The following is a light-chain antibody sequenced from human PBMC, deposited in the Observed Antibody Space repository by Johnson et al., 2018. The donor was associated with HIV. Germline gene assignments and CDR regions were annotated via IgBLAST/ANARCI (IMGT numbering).Light chain of an antibody. Sequence: QSVLTQPPSVSAAPGQRVTISCSGNNSNIGSNSVSWYQDVPGTAPKLLIYENNKRPSGITDRFSASKSGTSATLDITGLQTGDEADYYCGAWDSGLTAHFVCGTGTKITVL. J-gene: IGLJ1*01. CDR3: GAWDSGLTAHFV. CDR2: ENN. CDR1: NSNIGSNS. V-gene: IGLV1-51*01.